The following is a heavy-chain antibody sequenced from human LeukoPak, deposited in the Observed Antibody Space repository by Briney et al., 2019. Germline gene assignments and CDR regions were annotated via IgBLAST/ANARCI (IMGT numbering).Heavy chain of an antibody. Sequence: ASVKVSCKASGYTFTSYDINWVRQATGQGLEWIGWMNPNSGNTGYAQKFQGRVTMTRNTSISTAYMELSSLRSEDTAVYYCARVRADNVLRFLEWSYYFDYWGQGTLVTVSS. CDR1: GYTFTSYD. D-gene: IGHD3-3*01. CDR2: MNPNSGNT. CDR3: ARVRADNVLRFLEWSYYFDY. V-gene: IGHV1-8*01. J-gene: IGHJ4*02.